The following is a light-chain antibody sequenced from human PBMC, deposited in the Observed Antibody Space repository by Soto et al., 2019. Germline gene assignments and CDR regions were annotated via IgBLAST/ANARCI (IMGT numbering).Light chain of an antibody. V-gene: IGLV2-14*03. J-gene: IGLJ1*01. Sequence: QSALTQPASVSGSPGQSITISCTGTHSDIGNYNYVSWYQHLPGKAPKLMIYDVGSRPSGVSSRFSGSKSGNTASLAISGLQPEDEADYYCNSYREDHPRFYVFGTGTKLTVL. CDR2: DVG. CDR1: HSDIGNYNY. CDR3: NSYREDHPRFYV.